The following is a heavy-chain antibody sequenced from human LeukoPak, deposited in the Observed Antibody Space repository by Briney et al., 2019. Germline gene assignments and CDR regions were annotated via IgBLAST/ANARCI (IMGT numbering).Heavy chain of an antibody. CDR1: GFTFSNYS. Sequence: GGSLRLSCAASGFTFSNYSMNWVRQAPGKGLEWVSSISNSGSYIYYADSVKGRFTISRDNAKKSLFLQVNSLRAEDTAVYYCARRYCSSTNCYAFDSWGQGTLVTVSS. D-gene: IGHD2-2*01. CDR3: ARRYCSSTNCYAFDS. V-gene: IGHV3-21*01. J-gene: IGHJ4*02. CDR2: ISNSGSYI.